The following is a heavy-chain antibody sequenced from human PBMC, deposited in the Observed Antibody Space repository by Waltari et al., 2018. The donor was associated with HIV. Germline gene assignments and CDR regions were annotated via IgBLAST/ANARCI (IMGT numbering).Heavy chain of an antibody. Sequence: QIHLVQSGAEVKKPGASVKVSCKASGYTFRDYGISWVRQAPGQGLEWMGWISGLMEERRNYAQKFQGRVTLSTDTSTPTAYMELRSLRSDDTAIYYCARGSLLRNWLDPWGQGTLVTVSS. CDR3: ARGSLLRNWLDP. J-gene: IGHJ5*02. CDR2: ISGLMEERR. V-gene: IGHV1-18*01. CDR1: GYTFRDYG. D-gene: IGHD3-22*01.